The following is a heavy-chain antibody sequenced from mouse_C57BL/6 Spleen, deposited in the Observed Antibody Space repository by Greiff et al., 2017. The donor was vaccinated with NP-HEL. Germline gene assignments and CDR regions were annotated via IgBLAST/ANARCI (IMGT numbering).Heavy chain of an antibody. V-gene: IGHV5-17*01. Sequence: DVQLVESGGGLVKPGGSLKLSCAASGFTFSDYGMHWVRQAPEKGLEWVAYISSGSSTIYYADTVKGRFTIARDNAKNTLFLQMTSLRSEDTAMYYCGGNLGCYFDYWGQGTTLTVSS. CDR2: ISSGSSTI. CDR3: GGNLGCYFDY. D-gene: IGHD4-1*01. CDR1: GFTFSDYG. J-gene: IGHJ2*01.